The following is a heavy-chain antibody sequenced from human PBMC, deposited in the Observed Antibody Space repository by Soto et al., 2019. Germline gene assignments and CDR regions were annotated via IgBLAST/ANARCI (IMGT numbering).Heavy chain of an antibody. CDR2: IYYSGST. V-gene: IGHV4-30-4*01. CDR3: ARVLVPVFYYGMDV. CDR1: GGSISSGDYY. J-gene: IGHJ6*02. Sequence: QVQLQESGPGQVKPSQTLSLTCTVSGGSISSGDYYWSWIRQPPGKGLEWIGYIYYSGSTYYNPSLKSRVTISVDTSKNQFSLKLSSVTAAHTAVYYCARVLVPVFYYGMDVWGQGTTVTVSS. D-gene: IGHD2-2*01.